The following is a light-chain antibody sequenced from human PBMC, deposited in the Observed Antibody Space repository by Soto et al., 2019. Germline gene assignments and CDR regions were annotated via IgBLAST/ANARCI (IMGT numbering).Light chain of an antibody. CDR1: QSISSW. Sequence: DIQMTQSPSTLSASVGDRVTITCRASQSISSWLAWYQQKPGKAPKLLIYDASSLGSGVPSRFSGSGSGTEFTLTISSLQPDDFATYYCQQYNSYSTFGQGTKLEI. J-gene: IGKJ2*01. CDR3: QQYNSYST. CDR2: DAS. V-gene: IGKV1-5*01.